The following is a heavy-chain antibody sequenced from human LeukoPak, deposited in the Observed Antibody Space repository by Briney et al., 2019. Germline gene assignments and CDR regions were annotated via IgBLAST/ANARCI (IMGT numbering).Heavy chain of an antibody. D-gene: IGHD3-9*01. CDR1: GFTFSSYA. CDR3: AREENYDILTGYYNRGGYYFDY. J-gene: IGHJ4*02. Sequence: GGSLRLSCAASGFTFSSYAMHWVRQAPGKGLEWVAVISYDGSNKYYADSVKGRFTISRDNSKNTLYLQMNSLRAEDTAVYYCAREENYDILTGYYNRGGYYFDYWGQGTLVTVSS. CDR2: ISYDGSNK. V-gene: IGHV3-30-3*01.